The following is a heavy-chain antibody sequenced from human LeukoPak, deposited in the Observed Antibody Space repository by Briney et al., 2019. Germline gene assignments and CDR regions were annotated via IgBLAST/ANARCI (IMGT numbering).Heavy chain of an antibody. J-gene: IGHJ6*02. Sequence: SGTLSLTCAVSGGSISSSNWWSWVRQPPGKGLGWIGEIYHSGSTNYNPSLKSRVTISVDKSKNQFSLKLSSVTAADTAVYYCARDRRYCSSTSCYAAYYYGMDVWGQGTTVTVSS. CDR2: IYHSGST. V-gene: IGHV4-4*02. D-gene: IGHD2-2*01. CDR1: GGSISSSNW. CDR3: ARDRRYCSSTSCYAAYYYGMDV.